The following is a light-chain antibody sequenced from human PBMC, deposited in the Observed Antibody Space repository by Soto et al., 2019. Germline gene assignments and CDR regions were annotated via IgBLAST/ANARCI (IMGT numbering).Light chain of an antibody. J-gene: IGKJ1*01. CDR3: QQYGGSPRT. Sequence: EIVLTQSPGTLSLSPGEGATLSCRASQSVGGTFLAWYQQKGGQAPRLLIHGASNRDTGIPDRFSGSGSGTDFTLTISRLEPEDFAVYYCQQYGGSPRTFGQGTKVEVK. CDR1: QSVGGTF. V-gene: IGKV3-20*01. CDR2: GAS.